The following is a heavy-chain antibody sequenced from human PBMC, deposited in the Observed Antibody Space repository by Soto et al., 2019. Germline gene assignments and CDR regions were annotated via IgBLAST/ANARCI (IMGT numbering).Heavy chain of an antibody. V-gene: IGHV3-64*04. CDR2: ISTNGGST. J-gene: IGHJ6*02. CDR1: GFTFSSYA. Sequence: HLGGSLRLSCSASGFTFSSYAMHWVRQAPGKGLEYVSSISTNGGSTHYADSVKGRFTISRDNSKNTQYLQMSSLRAEDTAVYYCARDFDTSRHDWAYYGIDVWGHGTTVTVSS. D-gene: IGHD6-13*01. CDR3: ARDFDTSRHDWAYYGIDV.